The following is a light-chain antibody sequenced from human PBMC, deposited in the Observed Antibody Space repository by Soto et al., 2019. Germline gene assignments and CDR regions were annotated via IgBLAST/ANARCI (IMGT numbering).Light chain of an antibody. CDR2: DVS. CDR3: SSYKSSATLV. V-gene: IGLV2-14*03. J-gene: IGLJ7*01. CDR1: SFDVGGYYH. Sequence: QSVLTQPASVSGSPGQSITISCTGTSFDVGGYYHVSWYEQHPGKAPKLIIYDVSNRPSGVSNRFSGSKSGNTASLTISGLQAEAAAAYFFSSYKSSATLVFGGGTQRTVL.